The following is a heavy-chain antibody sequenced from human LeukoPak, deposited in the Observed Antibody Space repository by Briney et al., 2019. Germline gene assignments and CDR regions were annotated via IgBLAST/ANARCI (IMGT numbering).Heavy chain of an antibody. Sequence: ASVKVSCKASGYTFTSYGISWVRQAPGQGLEWMRWINPNSGGTNYAQKFQGRVTMTRDTSISTAYMELSRLRSGDTAVYYCARARIAAAGSFDYWGQGTLVTVSS. J-gene: IGHJ4*02. D-gene: IGHD6-13*01. CDR3: ARARIAAAGSFDY. CDR2: INPNSGGT. CDR1: GYTFTSYG. V-gene: IGHV1-2*02.